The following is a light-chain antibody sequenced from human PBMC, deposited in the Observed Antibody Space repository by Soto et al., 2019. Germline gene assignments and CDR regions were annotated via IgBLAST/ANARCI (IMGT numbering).Light chain of an antibody. CDR1: SSDVGGYNY. J-gene: IGLJ3*02. CDR2: DVT. CDR3: SSYIGSSTVM. Sequence: QSVLTQPASVSGSPGQSITISCTGTSSDVGGYNYVSWYQQHPGTAPKLMIYDVTHRPSGVSNRFSGSKSGNTASLTISGLQAEDEADNYCSSYIGSSTVMFGGGTKLTVL. V-gene: IGLV2-14*01.